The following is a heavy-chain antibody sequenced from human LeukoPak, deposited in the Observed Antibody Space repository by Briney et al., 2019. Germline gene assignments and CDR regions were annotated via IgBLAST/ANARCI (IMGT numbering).Heavy chain of an antibody. V-gene: IGHV3-21*01. Sequence: HPGGSLRLSCAASGFTFSSYSMNWVRQAPGKGLEWVSSISSSSSYIYYADSVKGRFTISRDNAKNSLYLQMNSLRAEDTAVYYCARDHGERLQWLAPPHAFDIWGQGTVVTVSS. D-gene: IGHD6-19*01. J-gene: IGHJ3*02. CDR3: ARDHGERLQWLAPPHAFDI. CDR1: GFTFSSYS. CDR2: ISSSSSYI.